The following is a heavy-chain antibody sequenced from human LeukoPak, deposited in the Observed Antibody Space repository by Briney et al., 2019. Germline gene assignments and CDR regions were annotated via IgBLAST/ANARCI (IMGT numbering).Heavy chain of an antibody. D-gene: IGHD6-13*01. CDR1: GFTVSSNY. Sequence: GGSPRLSCAASGFTVSSNYMSWVRQAPGKGLEWVSVIYSGGSTYYADSVKGRFTISRDNSKNTLYLQVNSLRAEDTAVYYCARSAGSSWYQYYFDYWGQGTLVTVSS. CDR3: ARSAGSSWYQYYFDY. CDR2: IYSGGST. V-gene: IGHV3-66*01. J-gene: IGHJ4*02.